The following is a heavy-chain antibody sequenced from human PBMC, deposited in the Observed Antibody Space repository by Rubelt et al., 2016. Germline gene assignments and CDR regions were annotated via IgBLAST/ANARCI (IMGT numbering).Heavy chain of an antibody. D-gene: IGHD4-17*01. Sequence: GLEWVSVTHIAGNTNYADSVKGRFTISRDNSKNTLSLQMNSLRAEDTAVYYCARGEPFYGDPPFDYWGQGTLVTVSS. V-gene: IGHV3-66*02. CDR3: ARGEPFYGDPPFDY. J-gene: IGHJ4*02. CDR2: THIAGNT.